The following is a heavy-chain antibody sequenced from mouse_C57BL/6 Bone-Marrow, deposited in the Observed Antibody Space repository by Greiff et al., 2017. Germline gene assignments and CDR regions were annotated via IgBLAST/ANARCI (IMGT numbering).Heavy chain of an antibody. Sequence: QVHVKQPGTELVKPGASVKLSCKASGYTFTSYWMHWVKQRPGQGLEWIGNINPSNGGTNYNEKFKSKATLTVDKSSSTAYMQLSSLTSEDSAVYYCAQLYYYGSSPLAMDYWGQGTSVTVSS. CDR1: GYTFTSYW. CDR3: AQLYYYGSSPLAMDY. D-gene: IGHD1-1*01. CDR2: INPSNGGT. J-gene: IGHJ4*01. V-gene: IGHV1-53*01.